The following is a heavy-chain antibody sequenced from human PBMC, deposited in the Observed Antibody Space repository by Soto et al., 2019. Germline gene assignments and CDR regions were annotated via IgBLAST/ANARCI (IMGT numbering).Heavy chain of an antibody. D-gene: IGHD3-16*01. CDR2: IYPGDSDT. CDR3: ARHVPITFVDNVNWFDP. CDR1: GYSFTSYW. J-gene: IGHJ5*02. Sequence: GESLKISCKGSGYSFTSYWIGWVRQMPGKGLEWMGIIYPGDSDTRYSPSFQGQVTISADKSISTAYLQWSSLKASDTAMYYCARHVPITFVDNVNWFDPWGQGTLVTVSS. V-gene: IGHV5-51*01.